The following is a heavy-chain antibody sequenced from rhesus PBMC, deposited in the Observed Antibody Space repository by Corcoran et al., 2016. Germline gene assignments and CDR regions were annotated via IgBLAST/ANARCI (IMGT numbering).Heavy chain of an antibody. CDR2: MNPKNDNT. CDR3: TRGQGGYSYGIDY. Sequence: QVQLVQSGAEVKKPGASVKLSCKASGYTFTSYYINWVRQAPGQVLEGMGWMNPKNDNTGYAQKFQGRVTMTRETSTSTAYMELSSLRSEDTAVYYCTRGQGGYSYGIDYWGQGVLVTVSS. D-gene: IGHD5-36*01. CDR1: GYTFTSYY. V-gene: IGHV1S9*01. J-gene: IGHJ4*01.